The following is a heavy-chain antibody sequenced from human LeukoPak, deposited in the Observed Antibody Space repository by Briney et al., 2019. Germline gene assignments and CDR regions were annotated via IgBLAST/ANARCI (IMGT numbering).Heavy chain of an antibody. Sequence: PGGSLRLSCATSGFTFSDYYMSWIRQAPGKGLGWISFISSTGSSIYYADSVKGRFTISRDNANNLVYLQMNDLRLDDSAIYYCASPPTMTDSKWGQGTLVTVSS. J-gene: IGHJ4*02. CDR3: ASPPTMTDSK. CDR2: ISSTGSSI. CDR1: GFTFSDYY. V-gene: IGHV3-11*01. D-gene: IGHD2/OR15-2a*01.